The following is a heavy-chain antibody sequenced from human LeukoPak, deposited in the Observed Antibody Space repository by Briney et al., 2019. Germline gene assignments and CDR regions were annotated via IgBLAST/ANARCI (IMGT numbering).Heavy chain of an antibody. V-gene: IGHV4-38-2*02. Sequence: SETLSLTCTVSGYSISSGYYWGWIRQPPGKGLEWIGEINHSGSTNYNPSLKSRVTISVDTSKNQFSLKLSSVTAADTAVFYCASLTTADAFDIWGQGTMVTVSS. J-gene: IGHJ3*02. CDR3: ASLTTADAFDI. CDR2: INHSGST. CDR1: GYSISSGYY. D-gene: IGHD3-22*01.